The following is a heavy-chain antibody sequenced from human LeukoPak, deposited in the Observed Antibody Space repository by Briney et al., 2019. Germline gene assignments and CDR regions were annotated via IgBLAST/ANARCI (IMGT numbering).Heavy chain of an antibody. CDR2: ISSSSSYI. D-gene: IGHD5-18*01. CDR1: GFTFSTYN. CDR3: ARDLTAHSYGYIEAFDI. V-gene: IGHV3-21*01. Sequence: GGSLRLSCSASGFTFSTYNMNWVRQAPGKGLEWVSSISSSSSYIYYADSVKGRFTISRDNAKNSLYLQMNSLRAEDAAVYYCARDLTAHSYGYIEAFDIWGQGTMVTVSS. J-gene: IGHJ3*02.